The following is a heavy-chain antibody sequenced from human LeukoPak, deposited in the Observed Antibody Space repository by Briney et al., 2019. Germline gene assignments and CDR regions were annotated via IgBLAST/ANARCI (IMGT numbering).Heavy chain of an antibody. D-gene: IGHD2-2*02. J-gene: IGHJ6*04. V-gene: IGHV3-23*01. CDR2: ISGSGSST. Sequence: GGSLRLSCAASGFTFSSYAMSWVRQASGKGLEWVSAISGSGSSTYYADSVKGRFTISRSNSKNTLYLQMNSLRAEDTAVYYCAKDRVVVPAAIGYYYGMDVWGKGTTVTVSS. CDR1: GFTFSSYA. CDR3: AKDRVVVPAAIGYYYGMDV.